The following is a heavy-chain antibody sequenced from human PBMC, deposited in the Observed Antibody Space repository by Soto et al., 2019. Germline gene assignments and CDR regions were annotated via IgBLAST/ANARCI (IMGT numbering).Heavy chain of an antibody. Sequence: QVQLVQSGAEVKKPGASVKVSCKASGYTFTTFGISWVRQAPGQGLERMGWISAYNGYSNYAQKLQGRVTMTTDTSTSTAYMELRSLRSDDTAVYYCARDPTIFGVVQNYGMDVWGQGTTVTVSS. CDR1: GYTFTTFG. V-gene: IGHV1-18*01. J-gene: IGHJ6*02. CDR3: ARDPTIFGVVQNYGMDV. D-gene: IGHD3-3*01. CDR2: ISAYNGYS.